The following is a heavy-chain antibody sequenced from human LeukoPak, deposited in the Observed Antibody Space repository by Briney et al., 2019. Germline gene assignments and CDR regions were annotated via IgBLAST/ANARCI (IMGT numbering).Heavy chain of an antibody. CDR1: GFTVSSNY. J-gene: IGHJ3*02. D-gene: IGHD2-21*01. CDR3: ARDESVIPFDI. CDR2: IYSGGST. Sequence: GGSLRLSCAASGFTVSSNYMSWARQAPGKGLEWVSVIYSGGSTYYADSVKGRFTISRDNSKNTLYLQMNSLRAEDTAVYYCARDESVIPFDIWGQGTMVTVSS. V-gene: IGHV3-53*01.